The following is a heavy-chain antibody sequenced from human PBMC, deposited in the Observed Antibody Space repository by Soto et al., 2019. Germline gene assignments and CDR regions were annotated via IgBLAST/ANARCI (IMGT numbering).Heavy chain of an antibody. CDR2: IYHSGST. Sequence: QVQLQESGPGLVKPSGTLSLTCAVSGVSISSSNWWSWVRQPPGQGLEWIGEIYHSGSTNYNPSLNSRVTISVDKSKNQFSLNLNSVTAADTAVYDCALSSGASFYWGQGTLVTVSS. CDR1: GVSISSSNW. J-gene: IGHJ4*02. V-gene: IGHV4-4*02. D-gene: IGHD2-15*01. CDR3: ALSSGASFY.